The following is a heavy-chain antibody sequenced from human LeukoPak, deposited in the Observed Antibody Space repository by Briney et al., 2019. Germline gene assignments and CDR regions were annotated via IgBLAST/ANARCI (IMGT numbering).Heavy chain of an antibody. CDR1: GDTFSSYA. V-gene: IGHV1-69*05. D-gene: IGHD6-19*01. CDR2: IIPIFGTA. J-gene: IGHJ4*02. Sequence: SVKVSCKASGDTFSSYAISWVRQAPGQGLEWMGRIIPIFGTANYAQKFQGRVTITTDESTSTAYMELSSLRSEDTAVYYCARGSVSSGWYPFWGQGTLVTVSS. CDR3: ARGSVSSGWYPF.